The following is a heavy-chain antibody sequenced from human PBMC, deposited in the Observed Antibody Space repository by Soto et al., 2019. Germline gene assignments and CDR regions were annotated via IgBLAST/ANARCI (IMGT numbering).Heavy chain of an antibody. D-gene: IGHD4-17*01. J-gene: IGHJ4*02. Sequence: GGSLRLSCAASGFTFSSYAMSWVRQAPGKRLEWVSAISGSGGSTYYADSVKGRFTISRDNSKNTLYLQMNSLRAEDTAVYYCAKDLYGDYFVSAYDSGQGTLVTVSS. CDR3: AKDLYGDYFVSAYD. V-gene: IGHV3-23*01. CDR1: GFTFSSYA. CDR2: ISGSGGST.